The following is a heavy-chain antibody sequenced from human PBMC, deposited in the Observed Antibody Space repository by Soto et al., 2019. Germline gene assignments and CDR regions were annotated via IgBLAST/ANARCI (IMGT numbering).Heavy chain of an antibody. CDR2: IYYSGST. V-gene: IGHV4-31*03. Sequence: SETLSLTCTVSGGSISSGGYYWSWIRQHPGKGLEWIGYIYYSGSTYYNPSLKSRVTISVDTSKNQFSLKLSSVTAADTAVYYCARALDLYSSSWHFDYWGQGTLVTVSS. CDR3: ARALDLYSSSWHFDY. J-gene: IGHJ4*02. CDR1: GGSISSGGYY. D-gene: IGHD6-13*01.